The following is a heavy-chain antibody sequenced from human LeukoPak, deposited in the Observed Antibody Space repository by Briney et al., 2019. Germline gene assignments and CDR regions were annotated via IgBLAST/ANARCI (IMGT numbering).Heavy chain of an antibody. D-gene: IGHD5-18*01. CDR2: ISVYNGNT. CDR1: GYTFTSYG. V-gene: IGHV1-18*01. J-gene: IGHJ4*02. Sequence: GASVKVSCKASGYTFTSYGISWVRQAPGQGLEWMGWISVYNGNTNYAQKLQVRVTMTTDTSTSTAYMELRSLRSDDTAVYYCATGPNTAMVFGYYFDYWGQGTLVTVSS. CDR3: ATGPNTAMVFGYYFDY.